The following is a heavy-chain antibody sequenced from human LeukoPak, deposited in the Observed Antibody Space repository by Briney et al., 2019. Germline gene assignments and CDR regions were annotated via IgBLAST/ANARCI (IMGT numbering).Heavy chain of an antibody. CDR2: INPSSGGT. CDR3: ARASGSGLYFYYYLDV. V-gene: IGHV1-2*02. CDR1: GYTFTGYY. J-gene: IGHJ6*03. Sequence: ASVKVSCKASGYTFTGYYMHWVRQAPGQGLEWMGWINPSSGGTNYAQKFQGRVTMTRDTSISTAYMELSRLRSDDTAVYYCARASGSGLYFYYYLDVWGKGTTVTVSS. D-gene: IGHD1-14*01.